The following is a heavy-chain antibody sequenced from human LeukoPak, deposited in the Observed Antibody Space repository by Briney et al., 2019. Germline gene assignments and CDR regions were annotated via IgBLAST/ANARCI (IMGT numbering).Heavy chain of an antibody. D-gene: IGHD4-17*01. J-gene: IGHJ4*02. CDR2: FDPEDGET. CDR1: GYTLTELS. CDR3: ATEIGLRDPQAPRNHGDQRGYFDY. V-gene: IGHV1-24*01. Sequence: ASVKVSCKVSGYTLTELSMHWVRQAPGKGLEWMGGFDPEDGETIYAQKFQGRVTMTGDTSTDTAYMELSSLRSEDTAVYYCATEIGLRDPQAPRNHGDQRGYFDYWGQGTLVTVSS.